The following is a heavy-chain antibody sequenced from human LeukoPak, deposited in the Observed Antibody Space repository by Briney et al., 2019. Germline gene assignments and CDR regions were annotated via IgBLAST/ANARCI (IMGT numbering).Heavy chain of an antibody. Sequence: GRSLRLSCAASGFTFSSYAMHWVRQAPGKGLEWVAVISYDGSNKYYADSVKGRFTISRDNSKNTLYLQMNGLRAEDTAVYYCARDRLVPLQKDYSLYFDYWGQGTLVTVSS. CDR3: ARDRLVPLQKDYSLYFDY. CDR1: GFTFSSYA. J-gene: IGHJ4*02. V-gene: IGHV3-30-3*01. CDR2: ISYDGSNK. D-gene: IGHD4-4*01.